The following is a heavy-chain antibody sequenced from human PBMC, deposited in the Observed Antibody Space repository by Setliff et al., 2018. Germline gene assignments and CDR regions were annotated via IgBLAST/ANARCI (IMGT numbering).Heavy chain of an antibody. Sequence: PSETLSLTCTVSGGSFSSGDYYWTWIRQPPGKGLEYLGHIYYSGSTYYNPSLKSRITISVDTSKNQFSLKLSSVTVADTAVYYCARGMNYYGSGDYWGQGSLVTVSS. CDR1: GGSFSSGDYY. D-gene: IGHD3-10*01. CDR3: ARGMNYYGSGDY. J-gene: IGHJ4*02. V-gene: IGHV4-30-4*08. CDR2: IYYSGST.